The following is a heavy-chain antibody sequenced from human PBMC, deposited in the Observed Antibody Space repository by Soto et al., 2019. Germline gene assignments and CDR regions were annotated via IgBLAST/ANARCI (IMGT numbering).Heavy chain of an antibody. CDR2: IKSQTDGGAA. J-gene: IGHJ6*02. Sequence: EVQLVESGGGLVKPGGSVRLSCTASGFTFSGAWMNWVRQAPGKWLEWVGRIKSQTDGGAADYAAPVKGRFAISREDSENTLSLQMNSLKTEDTAVYYCTTGPKRLAPHYYSGMDVWGQGTTVTVSS. V-gene: IGHV3-15*01. CDR3: TTGPKRLAPHYYSGMDV. D-gene: IGHD6-25*01. CDR1: GFTFSGAW.